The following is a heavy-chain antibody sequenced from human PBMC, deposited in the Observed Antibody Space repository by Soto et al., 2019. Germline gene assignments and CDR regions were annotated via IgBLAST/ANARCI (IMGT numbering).Heavy chain of an antibody. J-gene: IGHJ4*02. V-gene: IGHV3-23*01. CDR3: ALLRYYYDSSGYYFVY. CDR1: GFTFSSYA. D-gene: IGHD3-22*01. CDR2: ISSSGGST. Sequence: PGGSLRLSCAASGFTFSSYAMTWVRQAPGRVQGCFSISSSGGSTYYADSVKGRFTISRDNSKNTLYLQMNSLRAEDTAVYYCALLRYYYDSSGYYFVYWGQGTLVTVSS.